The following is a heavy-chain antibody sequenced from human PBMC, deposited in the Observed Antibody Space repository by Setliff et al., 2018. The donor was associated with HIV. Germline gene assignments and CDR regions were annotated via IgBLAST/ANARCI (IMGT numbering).Heavy chain of an antibody. Sequence: GASVKVSCKASGGTFSSYTINWVRQAPGQGLEWMGRSIPILGIGNDEQAQKFKGRVTFTADKSTSTVYMGLSSLRSEDTAVYYCARCGAGEWHLYMDAWGKGTAVTVS. CDR1: GGTFSSYT. D-gene: IGHD3-16*01. J-gene: IGHJ6*03. CDR2: SIPILGIG. V-gene: IGHV1-69*02. CDR3: ARCGAGEWHLYMDA.